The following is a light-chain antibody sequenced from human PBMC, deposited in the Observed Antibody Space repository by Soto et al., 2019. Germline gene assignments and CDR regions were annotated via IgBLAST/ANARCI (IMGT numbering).Light chain of an antibody. CDR3: SSYTSINTGV. Sequence: QSALTQPASVSGSPGQSITISCTGTSSDVGGYNYVSWYQQHPGKAPKLLIYDVINRPSGVSDRFSASKSGNTASLTISGLQAEDEADYYCSSYTSINTGVFGGGTKVTVL. CDR2: DVI. J-gene: IGLJ3*02. V-gene: IGLV2-14*01. CDR1: SSDVGGYNY.